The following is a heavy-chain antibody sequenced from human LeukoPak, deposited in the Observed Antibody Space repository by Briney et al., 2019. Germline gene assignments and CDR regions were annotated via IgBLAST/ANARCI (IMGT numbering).Heavy chain of an antibody. Sequence: ASVKVSCKASGGTFSSYAISWVRQAPGQGLEWMGRINPNSGGTNYAQKFQGRVTMTRDTSISTAYMELSRLRSDDTAVYYCARSDRVATIDYWGQGTLVTVSS. CDR1: GGTFSSYA. J-gene: IGHJ4*02. CDR2: INPNSGGT. V-gene: IGHV1-2*06. D-gene: IGHD5-12*01. CDR3: ARSDRVATIDY.